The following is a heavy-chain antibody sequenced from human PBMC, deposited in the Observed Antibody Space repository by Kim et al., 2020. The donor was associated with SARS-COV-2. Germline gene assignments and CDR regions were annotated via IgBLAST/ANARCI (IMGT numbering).Heavy chain of an antibody. V-gene: IGHV4-34*01. D-gene: IGHD2-21*01. CDR2: INHSGST. CDR1: GGSFSGYY. Sequence: SETLSPTCAVYGGSFSGYYWSWIRQPPGKGLEWIGEINHSGSTNYNPSLKSRVTISVDTSKNQFSLKLSSVTAADTAVYYCARAAVAWNYYYGMDVWGQGTTVTVSS. CDR3: ARAAVAWNYYYGMDV. J-gene: IGHJ6*02.